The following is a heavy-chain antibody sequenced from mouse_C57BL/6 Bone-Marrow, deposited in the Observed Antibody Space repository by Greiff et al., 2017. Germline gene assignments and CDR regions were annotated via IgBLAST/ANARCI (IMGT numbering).Heavy chain of an antibody. CDR2: IDPGNGDT. V-gene: IGHV14-4*01. J-gene: IGHJ3*01. Sequence: VQLQQSGAELVRPGASVKLSCTASGFNFKDDYMHWVKQRPEQGLEWIGGIDPGNGDTEYASKFQGKATITADTSSNTAYLKLISVASEDTAVYYSTRWDYGSTFAYWGQGTLVTVSA. D-gene: IGHD1-1*01. CDR1: GFNFKDDY. CDR3: TRWDYGSTFAY.